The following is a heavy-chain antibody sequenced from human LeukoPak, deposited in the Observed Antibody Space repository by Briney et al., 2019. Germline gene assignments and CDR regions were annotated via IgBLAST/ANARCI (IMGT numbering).Heavy chain of an antibody. CDR3: ARGSRHSKFDY. V-gene: IGHV1-18*01. Sequence: ASVKVSFKASGYTFTSYGISWVRQAPGQGLEWMGWISAYNGNTNYAQKLQGRVTMTTDTSTSTVYMELNSLRSEDTAVYYCARGSRHSKFDYWGQGTLVTVSS. CDR1: GYTFTSYG. J-gene: IGHJ4*02. D-gene: IGHD6-13*01. CDR2: ISAYNGNT.